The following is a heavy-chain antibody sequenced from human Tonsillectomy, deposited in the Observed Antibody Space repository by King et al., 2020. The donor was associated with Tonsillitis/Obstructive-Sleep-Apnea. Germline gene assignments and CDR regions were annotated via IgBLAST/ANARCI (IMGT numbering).Heavy chain of an antibody. J-gene: IGHJ6*02. CDR3: ERDRFLGDIVVPSYYGMDV. Sequence: VQLVESGGGLVKPGGSLRLSCAASGFTFSDYYMSWIRQAPGKGLEWVSYISTSSSTNYADSVKGRFTISRDNAKNSLHLQMNSLRAEDTAVYYCERDRFLGDIVVPSYYGMDVWGQGTTVTVSS. CDR1: GFTFSDYY. D-gene: IGHD2-15*01. CDR2: ISTSSST. V-gene: IGHV3-11*06.